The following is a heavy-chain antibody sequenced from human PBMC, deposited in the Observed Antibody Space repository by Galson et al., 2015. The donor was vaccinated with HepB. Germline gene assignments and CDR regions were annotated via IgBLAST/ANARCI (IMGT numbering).Heavy chain of an antibody. CDR3: AKVAILRATPHDFDY. J-gene: IGHJ4*02. Sequence: SLRLSCATSGFRFTKYSMSWVRQAPGKGLQWVSALTGGGERTYYADSVKARFTTSRDSTRNTVLLLMTSLRVDDTDVYYWAKVAILRATPHDFDYLGQGTLVTASS. V-gene: IGHV3-23*01. CDR2: LTGGGERT. CDR1: GFRFTKYS.